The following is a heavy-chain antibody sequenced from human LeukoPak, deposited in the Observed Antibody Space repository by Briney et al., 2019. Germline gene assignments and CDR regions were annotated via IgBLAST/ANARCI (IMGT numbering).Heavy chain of an antibody. J-gene: IGHJ4*02. D-gene: IGHD6-13*01. CDR2: IRSKAYGGTT. CDR1: GFTFGDYA. CDR3: TRDGGRSSWSDY. Sequence: GGPLRLSCTASGFTFGDYAMSWVRQAPGKGLEWVGFIRSKAYGGTTEYAASVNGRFTISRDDSKSIAYLQMNSLKTEDTAVYYCTRDGGRSSWSDYWGQGTLVTVSS. V-gene: IGHV3-49*04.